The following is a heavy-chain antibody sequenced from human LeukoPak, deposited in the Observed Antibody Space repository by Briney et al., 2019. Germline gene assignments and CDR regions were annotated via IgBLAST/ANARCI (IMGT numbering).Heavy chain of an antibody. CDR3: AKRAYYDSSGYG. CDR2: ISGSGGST. CDR1: GLTFSSYA. V-gene: IGHV3-23*01. D-gene: IGHD3-22*01. Sequence: GGSLRLSCAASGLTFSSYAMSWVRQAPGKGLEWVAAISGSGGSTYYADSVKGRFTISRDNSKNTLYLQMNSLRAEDTAVYYCAKRAYYDSSGYGWGQGTLVTVSS. J-gene: IGHJ4*02.